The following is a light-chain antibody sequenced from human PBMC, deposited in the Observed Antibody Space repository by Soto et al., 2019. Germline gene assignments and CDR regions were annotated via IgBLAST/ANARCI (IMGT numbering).Light chain of an antibody. CDR1: QSVNSSY. Sequence: EIGLTQSPATLSLSPGERATLSCGASQSVNSSYLAWYQQKPCLAPRLLIYDASSRATGIPDRFSGSGSGTDFTLTISRLEPEDFAVYYCQQYGSSPWTFGQGTKVEIK. CDR2: DAS. J-gene: IGKJ1*01. CDR3: QQYGSSPWT. V-gene: IGKV3D-20*01.